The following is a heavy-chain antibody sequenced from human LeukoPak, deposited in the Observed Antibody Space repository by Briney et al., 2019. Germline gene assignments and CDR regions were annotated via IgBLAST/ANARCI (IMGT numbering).Heavy chain of an antibody. CDR2: INHSGST. J-gene: IGHJ5*02. CDR3: ARGVLRYFARWFDP. CDR1: GGSFSGYY. D-gene: IGHD3-9*01. Sequence: SETLSLTCAVYGGSFSGYYWSWIRQPPGEGLEWIGEINHSGSTNYNPSLKSRVTISVDTSKNQFSLKLSSVTAADTAVYYCARGVLRYFARWFDPWGQGTLVTVSS. V-gene: IGHV4-34*01.